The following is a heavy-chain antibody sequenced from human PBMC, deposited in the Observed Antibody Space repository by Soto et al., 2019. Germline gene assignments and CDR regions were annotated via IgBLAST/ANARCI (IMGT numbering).Heavy chain of an antibody. J-gene: IGHJ5*02. CDR1: GGSISSSSYY. CDR3: AKYSREDTFDP. D-gene: IGHD6-6*01. Sequence: SETLFLTCTVSGGSISSSSYYWGWIRQPPGKGLEWIGSIYYSGSTYYNPSLKSRVTISVDTSKNQFSLKLSSVTAADTAVYYCAKYSREDTFDPWGQGTLVTVSS. CDR2: IYYSGST. V-gene: IGHV4-39*01.